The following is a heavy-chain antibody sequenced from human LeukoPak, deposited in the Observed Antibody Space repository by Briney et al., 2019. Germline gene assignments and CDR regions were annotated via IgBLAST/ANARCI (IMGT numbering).Heavy chain of an antibody. D-gene: IGHD2-15*01. CDR1: GGSISSSNW. V-gene: IGHV4-4*02. J-gene: IGHJ5*02. Sequence: SGTLSLTCAVSGGSISSSNWWSWVRQPPGKGLEWIGEIYHSGSTNYNPSLKSRVTISVDKSKNQFSLKLSSVTAADTAVYYCARGGPRYCSGGSCSNWFDPWGQGTLVTVSS. CDR3: ARGGPRYCSGGSCSNWFDP. CDR2: IYHSGST.